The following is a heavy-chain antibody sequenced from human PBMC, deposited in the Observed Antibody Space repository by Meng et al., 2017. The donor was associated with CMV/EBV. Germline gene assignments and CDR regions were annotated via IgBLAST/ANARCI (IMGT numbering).Heavy chain of an antibody. CDR1: GFTFDDYA. Sequence: GGSLRLSCAASGFTFDDYAMHWVRQAPGKGLEWVSGINWNSGDIGYADSVKGRFTISRDNSKNTLYLQMNSLRAEDTAVYYCTLTQDYYYGMDVWGQGTTVTVSS. CDR3: TLTQDYYYGMDV. V-gene: IGHV3-9*01. D-gene: IGHD2-15*01. CDR2: INWNSGDI. J-gene: IGHJ6*02.